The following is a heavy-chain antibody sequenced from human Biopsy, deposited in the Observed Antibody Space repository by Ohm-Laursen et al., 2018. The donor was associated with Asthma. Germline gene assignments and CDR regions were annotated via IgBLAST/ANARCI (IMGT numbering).Heavy chain of an antibody. J-gene: IGHJ3*02. CDR3: ARDGTDDAFDI. CDR2: ISYDGSNK. Sequence: SLRLSCTASGFTFSSYGMHWVRQAPGKGLEWVAVISYDGSNKYYADSVKGRFTISRDNSKNTLYLQMNSLREEDTAVYYCARDGTDDAFDIWGQGTVVSVSS. V-gene: IGHV3-30*03. D-gene: IGHD1-1*01. CDR1: GFTFSSYG.